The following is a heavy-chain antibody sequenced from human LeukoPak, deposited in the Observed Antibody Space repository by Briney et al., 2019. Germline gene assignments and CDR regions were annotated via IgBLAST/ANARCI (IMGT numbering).Heavy chain of an antibody. J-gene: IGHJ4*02. CDR3: ARDILMVGATHYFDY. D-gene: IGHD1-26*01. Sequence: SETLSLTCTVSGGSITTYYWSWIRQPPGKGLEWIGCIHHSMSPTYNPSLKGRVTMSVDTSKNQFSLKVSSVTAADTAVYYCARDILMVGATHYFDYWGQGTLVTVSS. CDR2: IHHSMSP. CDR1: GGSITTYY. V-gene: IGHV4-59*01.